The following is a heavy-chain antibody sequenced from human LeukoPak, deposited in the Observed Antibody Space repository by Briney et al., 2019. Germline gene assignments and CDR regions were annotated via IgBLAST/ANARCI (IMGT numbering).Heavy chain of an antibody. V-gene: IGHV1-69*04. CDR2: IIPILGIA. CDR1: GGTFSSYA. J-gene: IGHJ4*02. D-gene: IGHD4-17*01. CDR3: ARGDYGGNSWVLDY. Sequence: PRASVKVSCKASGGTFSSYAISWVRQAPGQGLEWMGRIIPILGIANYAQKFQGRVTITADKSTSTAYMELSSLRSEDTAVYYCARGDYGGNSWVLDYWGQGTLVTVSS.